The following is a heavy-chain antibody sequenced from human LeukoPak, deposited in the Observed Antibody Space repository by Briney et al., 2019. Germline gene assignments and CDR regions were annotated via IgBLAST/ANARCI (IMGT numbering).Heavy chain of an antibody. V-gene: IGHV1-69*13. CDR2: IIPIFGPT. Sequence: ASVKVSCKASGYTFTGYYMHWVRQAPGQGLEWMGAIIPIFGPTNYAQKFQGRVTITADESTSTAYMELDSLRSEDTAVYYCASCGYSYGRRARYFDLWGRGTLVTVSS. D-gene: IGHD5-12*01. J-gene: IGHJ2*01. CDR3: ASCGYSYGRRARYFDL. CDR1: GYTFTGYY.